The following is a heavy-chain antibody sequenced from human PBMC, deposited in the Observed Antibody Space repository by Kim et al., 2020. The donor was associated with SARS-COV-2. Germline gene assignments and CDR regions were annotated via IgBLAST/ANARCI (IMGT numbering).Heavy chain of an antibody. CDR1: GFTFSDYY. CDR3: AREVVVGATSFDY. J-gene: IGHJ4*02. D-gene: IGHD2-15*01. V-gene: IGHV3-11*06. CDR2: ISSSSSYT. Sequence: GGSLRLSCAASGFTFSDYYMSWIRQAPGKGLEWVSYISSSSSYTNYADSVKGRFTISRDNAKNSLYLQMNSLRAEDTAVYYCAREVVVGATSFDYWGQGTLVTVSS.